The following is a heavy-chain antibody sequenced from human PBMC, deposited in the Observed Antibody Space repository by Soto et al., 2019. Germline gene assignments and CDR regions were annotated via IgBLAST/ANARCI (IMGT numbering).Heavy chain of an antibody. D-gene: IGHD3-10*01. CDR2: IKQDGSEK. CDR3: ARERRYFGDGWGLDY. V-gene: IGHV3-7*01. CDR1: GFTFSSYW. Sequence: EVQLVESGGGLVQPGGSLRLSCAASGFTFSSYWMSWVRQAPGKGLEWVANIKQDGSEKYYVDSVKGRFTISRDNAKNSLYLQMNSLRAEATAVYYCARERRYFGDGWGLDYWGQGTLVTVSS. J-gene: IGHJ4*02.